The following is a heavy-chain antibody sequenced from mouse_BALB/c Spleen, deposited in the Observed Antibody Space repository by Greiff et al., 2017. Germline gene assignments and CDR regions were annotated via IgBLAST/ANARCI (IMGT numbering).Heavy chain of an antibody. Sequence: VQLQQSGAELVRPGASVTLSCKASGFTFTDYEMHWVKQTPVHGLEWIGAIDPDTGGTAYKQNFKGKATLTADKSTSTAYMELRSLTSEDSAVYYYMPHGAMDYWGQGTSVTVSS. J-gene: IGHJ4*01. V-gene: IGHV1-15*01. CDR3: MPHGAMDY. CDR1: GFTFTDYE. CDR2: IDPDTGGT.